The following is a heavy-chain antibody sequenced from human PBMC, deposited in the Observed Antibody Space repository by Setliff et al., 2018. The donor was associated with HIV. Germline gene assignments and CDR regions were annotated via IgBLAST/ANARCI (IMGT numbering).Heavy chain of an antibody. D-gene: IGHD2-8*01. J-gene: IGHJ4*02. V-gene: IGHV3-15*01. CDR3: ATDDFFNNGGPPGGPDYFDY. Sequence: GGSLRLSCVVSGLPFSGVWMSWVRQASGKGLEWVGRIKSKHYGETTDYAAPVKGRFTISRDDPKNTLYLQMNSLITEDTAVYYCATDDFFNNGGPPGGPDYFDYWGQGTLVTVSS. CDR1: GLPFSGVW. CDR2: IKSKHYGETT.